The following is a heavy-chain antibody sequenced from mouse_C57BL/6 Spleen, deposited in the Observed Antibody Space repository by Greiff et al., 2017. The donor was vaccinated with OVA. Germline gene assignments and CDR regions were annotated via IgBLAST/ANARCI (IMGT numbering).Heavy chain of an antibody. V-gene: IGHV14-4*01. CDR1: GFNIKDDY. J-gene: IGHJ4*01. Sequence: DVKLQESGAELVRPGASVKLSCTASGFNIKDDYMHWVKQRPEQGLEWIGWIDPENGDTEYASKFQGKATITADTSSNTAYLQLSSLTSEDTAVYYCTTPYGNYAMDYWGQGTSVTVSS. D-gene: IGHD2-1*01. CDR2: IDPENGDT. CDR3: TTPYGNYAMDY.